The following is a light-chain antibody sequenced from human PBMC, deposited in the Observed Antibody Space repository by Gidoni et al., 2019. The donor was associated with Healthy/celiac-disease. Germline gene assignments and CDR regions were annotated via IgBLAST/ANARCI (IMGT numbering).Light chain of an antibody. Sequence: EIVLTQSPCTLSLSPVKSATLSCRASQSVSSSYLAWYQQKPGQAPRLLIYGASSRATGIPDRCSGSGSGTDFTLTISRLEPEDFAVYYCQQYGSSPRYTFGQGTKLEIK. V-gene: IGKV3-20*01. J-gene: IGKJ2*01. CDR2: GAS. CDR1: QSVSSSY. CDR3: QQYGSSPRYT.